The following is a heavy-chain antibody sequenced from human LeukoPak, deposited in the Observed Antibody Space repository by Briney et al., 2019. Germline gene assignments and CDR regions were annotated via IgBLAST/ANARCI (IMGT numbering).Heavy chain of an antibody. CDR1: GFTFSSYS. CDR3: AREGRMAVALDY. D-gene: IGHD6-19*01. V-gene: IGHV3-48*01. J-gene: IGHJ4*02. CDR2: ISSSSSTI. Sequence: GGSLRLSCAASGFTFSSYSMNWVRQAPGKGLEWVSYISSSSSTIYYADSVKGRFTISRDNAKNSLYLQMNSLRSEDTAVYYFAREGRMAVALDYGGQETLVPVP.